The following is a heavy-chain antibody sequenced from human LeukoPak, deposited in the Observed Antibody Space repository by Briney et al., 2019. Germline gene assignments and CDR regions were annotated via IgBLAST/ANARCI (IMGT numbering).Heavy chain of an antibody. CDR1: GFTFSSYA. Sequence: GGSLRLSCAASGFTFSSYAMSWVRQAPGKGPEWVSAISGSGGSTYYADSVKGRFTISRDNSKNTLYLQMNSLRAEDTAVYYCAKAMYSSSWYFDYWGQGTLVTVSS. CDR2: ISGSGGST. D-gene: IGHD6-13*01. V-gene: IGHV3-23*01. J-gene: IGHJ4*02. CDR3: AKAMYSSSWYFDY.